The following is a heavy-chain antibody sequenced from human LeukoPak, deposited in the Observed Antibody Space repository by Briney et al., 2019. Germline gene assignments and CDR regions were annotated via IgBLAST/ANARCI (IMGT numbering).Heavy chain of an antibody. D-gene: IGHD1-7*01. J-gene: IGHJ6*02. CDR1: GFTFNYAW. V-gene: IGHV3-15*04. CDR3: TTDEDWNYARKDV. CDR2: TVSEIDGGTT. Sequence: GGSLRLSCAASGFTFNYAWMSWVRQVPGKGLEWVGQTVSEIDGGTTDYAAPVKGRFTISRDDSKSTLYLQMNSLKIEDTAVYYCTTDEDWNYARKDVWGQGATVIVSS.